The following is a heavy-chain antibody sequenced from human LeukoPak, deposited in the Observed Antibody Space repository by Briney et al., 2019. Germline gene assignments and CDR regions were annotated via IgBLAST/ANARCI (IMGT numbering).Heavy chain of an antibody. CDR1: GFTFSSYA. CDR3: ARASEKFYGSGSFLDY. V-gene: IGHV3-23*01. J-gene: IGHJ4*02. CDR2: ISGSDGST. Sequence: PGRSLTLACAASGFTFSSYAMSWVRQAPGKGLEWVSAISGSDGSTYYADSVKGRFTISRDNSKNTLYLQMNRLRAEDTAVYYCARASEKFYGSGSFLDYWGQGTLVTVSS. D-gene: IGHD3-10*01.